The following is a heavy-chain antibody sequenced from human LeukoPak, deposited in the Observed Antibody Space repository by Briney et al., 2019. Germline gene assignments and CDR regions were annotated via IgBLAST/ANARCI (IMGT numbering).Heavy chain of an antibody. CDR2: ITSNSSYI. J-gene: IGHJ6*02. CDR3: ARAKSSGYPSFGMDV. V-gene: IGHV3-21*01. Sequence: PGGSLRLSWSASRFTLRSYSMNWVRQAPGKGLEWDSSITSNSSYIYSGDSLKGQFNVSRDNAKNTLYVQMNSLRAEDTAVYYCARAKSSGYPSFGMDVWGQGTTVTVSS. CDR1: RFTLRSYS. D-gene: IGHD3-22*01.